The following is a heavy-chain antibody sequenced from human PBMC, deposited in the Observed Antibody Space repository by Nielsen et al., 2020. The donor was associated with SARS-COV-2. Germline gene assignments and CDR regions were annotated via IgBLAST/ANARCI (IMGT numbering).Heavy chain of an antibody. D-gene: IGHD4-11*01. V-gene: IGHV3-23*01. J-gene: IGHJ5*02. CDR1: GFTFRSYA. CDR3: AKDRTSTTVTGGGDWFDP. Sequence: GESLKISCAASGFTFRSYAMSWVRQAPGKGLQWVSGITASGGETYYADSVKGRFTISRDSSKNTLYLNMNSLRAEDTAVYYCAKDRTSTTVTGGGDWFDPWGQGTLVTVSS. CDR2: ITASGGET.